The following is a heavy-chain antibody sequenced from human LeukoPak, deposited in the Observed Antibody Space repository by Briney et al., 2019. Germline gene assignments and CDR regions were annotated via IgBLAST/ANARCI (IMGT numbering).Heavy chain of an antibody. CDR3: AREVGYYYDSSGLGPMNVGHYYFDY. CDR1: GGTFSSYA. J-gene: IGHJ4*02. V-gene: IGHV1-69*13. Sequence: GASVKVSCKASGGTFSSYAISWVRQAPGQGLEWMGGIIPIFGTANYAQKFQGRVTITADESTSTAYMELSSLRSEDTAVYYCAREVGYYYDSSGLGPMNVGHYYFDYWGQGTLVIVSS. CDR2: IIPIFGTA. D-gene: IGHD3-22*01.